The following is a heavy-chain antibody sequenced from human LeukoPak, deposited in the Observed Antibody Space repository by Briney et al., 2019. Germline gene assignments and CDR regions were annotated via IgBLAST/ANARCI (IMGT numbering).Heavy chain of an antibody. V-gene: IGHV3-21*01. CDR3: ASGCPHRDYYDSSGYYLFDY. D-gene: IGHD3-22*01. Sequence: PGGSLRLSCAASGFTYSSYSMNWVRQAPGKGLAWVSSISISSSYIYYPASVKGRFTISRDNAKNSLYLQMNSLRAEDTAVYYWASGCPHRDYYDSSGYYLFDYWGQGTLVTVSS. J-gene: IGHJ4*02. CDR1: GFTYSSYS. CDR2: ISISSSYI.